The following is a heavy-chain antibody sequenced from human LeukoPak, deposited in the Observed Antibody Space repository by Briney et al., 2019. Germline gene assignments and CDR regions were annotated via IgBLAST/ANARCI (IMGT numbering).Heavy chain of an antibody. CDR2: ISSSSYI. CDR3: ARAMAAMTTVTTDDY. D-gene: IGHD4-17*01. Sequence: GGSLRLSCAASGFTFSSYSMNWVRQAPGKGLEWVSSISSSSYIYYADSVKGRFTISRDNAKNSLYLQMNSLRAEDTAVYYCARAMAAMTTVTTDDYWGQGTLVTVSS. CDR1: GFTFSSYS. V-gene: IGHV3-21*01. J-gene: IGHJ4*02.